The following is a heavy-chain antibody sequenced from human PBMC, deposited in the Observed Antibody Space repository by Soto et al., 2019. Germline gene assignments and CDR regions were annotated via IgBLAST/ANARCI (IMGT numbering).Heavy chain of an antibody. CDR1: GFTFSSYG. Sequence: QVQLVESGGGVVQPGRSLRLSCAASGFTFSSYGMHWVRQAPGKGLEWVAVIWYDGSNKYYADSVKGRFTISRDNSKNTLHLQINSLRSEDMAVYLCAKVIARLVELLYDYWGQGTLDTVSS. V-gene: IGHV3-33*06. CDR2: IWYDGSNK. D-gene: IGHD3-10*01. CDR3: AKVIARLVELLYDY. J-gene: IGHJ4*02.